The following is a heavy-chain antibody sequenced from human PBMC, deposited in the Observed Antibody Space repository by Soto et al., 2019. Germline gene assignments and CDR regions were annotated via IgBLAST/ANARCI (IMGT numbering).Heavy chain of an antibody. Sequence: SETLSLTCAVSGDSINSGFDWGWIRQPPGKGLEWIGSIYHSGRTYYNPSLKSRLTISLDTSKNQFSLKLTSVTAADTALYFCATTSGSFPYWGQGTLVTVSS. V-gene: IGHV4-38-2*01. CDR3: ATTSGSFPY. CDR1: GDSINSGFD. D-gene: IGHD1-26*01. J-gene: IGHJ4*02. CDR2: IYHSGRT.